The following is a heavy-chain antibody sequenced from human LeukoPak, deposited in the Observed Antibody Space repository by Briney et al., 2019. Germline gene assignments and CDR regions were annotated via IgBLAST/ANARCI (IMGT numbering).Heavy chain of an antibody. Sequence: SETLSLTCTVSGGSISSYYWSWIRQPPGKGLEWIGYIYYRGSTNYNPSLKSRVTISVDTSKNQFSLKLSSVTAADTAVYYCARTPGHYDILTGYFDWGQGTLVTVSS. D-gene: IGHD3-9*01. J-gene: IGHJ4*02. CDR1: GGSISSYY. V-gene: IGHV4-59*01. CDR2: IYYRGST. CDR3: ARTPGHYDILTGYFD.